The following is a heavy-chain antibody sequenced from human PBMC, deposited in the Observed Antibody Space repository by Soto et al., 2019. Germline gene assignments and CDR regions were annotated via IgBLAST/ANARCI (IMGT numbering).Heavy chain of an antibody. CDR2: MNPNSGNT. J-gene: IGHJ5*02. V-gene: IGHV1-8*02. CDR3: AKGGGRSFGGGGTFDP. CDR1: GYIFTRYD. D-gene: IGHD3-9*01. Sequence: QMQLVQSRAEVKKPGASVKVACKASGYIFTRYDINWVRQATGQGLEYMGWMNPNSGNTGYAQKFQGRVTMTRDTSISTAYMELSTLEFEDTAVYYCAKGGGRSFGGGGTFDPWGQGTLVTVSS.